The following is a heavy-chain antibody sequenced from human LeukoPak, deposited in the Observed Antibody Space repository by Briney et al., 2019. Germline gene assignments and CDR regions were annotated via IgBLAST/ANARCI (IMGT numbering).Heavy chain of an antibody. CDR3: ARAVVSDAFYI. CDR1: GFTFSSYS. J-gene: IGHJ3*02. CDR2: ISSSSSYI. D-gene: IGHD4-23*01. Sequence: GGSLRLSCAASGFTFSSYSMNWVRQAPGKGLEWVSSISSSSSYIYYADSVKGRFTISRDNAKNSLYLQMNSLRAEDTAVYYCARAVVSDAFYIWGQGTMVTVSS. V-gene: IGHV3-21*01.